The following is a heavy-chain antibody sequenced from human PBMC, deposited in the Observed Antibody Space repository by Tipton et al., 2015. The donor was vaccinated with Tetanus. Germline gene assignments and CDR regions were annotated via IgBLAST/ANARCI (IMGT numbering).Heavy chain of an antibody. CDR2: IYYTGRT. D-gene: IGHD2-8*01. Sequence: LRLSCTVSGGSISNYYWSWIRQPPGKRLEWIGYIYYTGRTDYNPPLKSRVTISLDTSKNQFSLKLSSVTAADTAVYYCARTQGSALIDYWGQGTLVTVSS. V-gene: IGHV4-59*01. J-gene: IGHJ4*02. CDR1: GGSISNYY. CDR3: ARTQGSALIDY.